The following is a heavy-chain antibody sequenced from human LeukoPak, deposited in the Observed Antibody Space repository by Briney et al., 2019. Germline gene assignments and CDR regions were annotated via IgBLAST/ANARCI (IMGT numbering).Heavy chain of an antibody. Sequence: GGSLRLSCAASGFTFRSYGMLWVRQAPGKGLEWVAFIRYDGSKKDYADSVKGRFTISRDNSKNTLYLQMNSLRAEDTAVYYCAKGGYSYDSSGHNYFDYWGQGSLVTVSS. J-gene: IGHJ4*02. CDR1: GFTFRSYG. D-gene: IGHD3-22*01. CDR2: IRYDGSKK. V-gene: IGHV3-30*02. CDR3: AKGGYSYDSSGHNYFDY.